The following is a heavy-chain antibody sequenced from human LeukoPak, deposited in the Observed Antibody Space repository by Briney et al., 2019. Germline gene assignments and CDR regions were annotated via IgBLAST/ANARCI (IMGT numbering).Heavy chain of an antibody. D-gene: IGHD3-10*01. CDR3: AKGYYTVDY. J-gene: IGHJ4*02. V-gene: IGHV3-64*01. Sequence: GGSLRLSCAASGFTFSAYAMYWVRQAPGKGLEYVSAISSNGGDTYYANSVKGRFTISRDNSKNTLYLQMNSLRAEDTAVYYCAKGYYTVDYWGQGTLVTVSS. CDR2: ISSNGGDT. CDR1: GFTFSAYA.